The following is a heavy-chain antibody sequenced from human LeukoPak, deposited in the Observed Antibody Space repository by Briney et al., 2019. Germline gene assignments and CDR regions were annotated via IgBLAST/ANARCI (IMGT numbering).Heavy chain of an antibody. D-gene: IGHD2/OR15-2a*01. V-gene: IGHV4-59*11. CDR1: GGSMTTHH. CDR3: TTIECGNICGYLFF. CDR2: VFDSGRT. Sequence: PSETLSLTCTVSGGSMTTHHWNWIRQTPGKGLEWIGYVFDSGRTKENPSLQSRVTLSADTTKHQLSLRLSSVTSADTTRSYSTTIECGNICGYLFFWGQGILVTVSS. J-gene: IGHJ4*02.